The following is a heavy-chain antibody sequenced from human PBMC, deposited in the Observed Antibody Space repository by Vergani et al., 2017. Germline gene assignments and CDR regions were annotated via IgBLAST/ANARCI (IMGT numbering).Heavy chain of an antibody. D-gene: IGHD4-11*01. V-gene: IGHV3-30*18. CDR1: GFTFSSYG. Sequence: VQLVESGGHLVQPGRSLRLSCAASGFTFSSYGMHWVRQAPGKGLEWVAVISYDGSNKYYADSVKGRFTISRDNSKNTLYLQMNSLRAEDTAVYYCAKDPSSPTVTSDYYYYYGMDVWGQGTTVTVSS. CDR2: ISYDGSNK. J-gene: IGHJ6*02. CDR3: AKDPSSPTVTSDYYYYYGMDV.